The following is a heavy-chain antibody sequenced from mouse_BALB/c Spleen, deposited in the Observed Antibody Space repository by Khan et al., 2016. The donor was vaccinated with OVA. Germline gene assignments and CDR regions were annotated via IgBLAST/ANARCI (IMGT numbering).Heavy chain of an antibody. CDR2: IWAGGST. Sequence: VQLVESGPGLVAPSQSLSITCTVYGYSLTRYGVHWVRQPPGKGLEWLGLIWAGGSTHYYWALMSRLSISIDNSKSLVFLIMNSLQTDDTALYYCARSKYLARYWGQGTTLTVSS. D-gene: IGHD3-3*01. V-gene: IGHV2-9*02. CDR1: GYSLTRYG. CDR3: ARSKYLARY. J-gene: IGHJ2*01.